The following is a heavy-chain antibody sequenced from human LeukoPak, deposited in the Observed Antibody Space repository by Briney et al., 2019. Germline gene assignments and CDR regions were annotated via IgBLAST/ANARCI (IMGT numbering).Heavy chain of an antibody. D-gene: IGHD3-9*01. CDR2: IGRSGTTI. J-gene: IGHJ4*02. CDR3: ARSGKIYFDWLLDY. V-gene: IGHV3-11*04. Sequence: GVSLRLSCAASGFTLSDYYMSWIRQVPGKGLEWVSYIGRSGTTIHYADSVKGRFTISWDNAKKSLYLQMNSLRAEDTAVYYCARSGKIYFDWLLDYWGQGTLVTVSS. CDR1: GFTLSDYY.